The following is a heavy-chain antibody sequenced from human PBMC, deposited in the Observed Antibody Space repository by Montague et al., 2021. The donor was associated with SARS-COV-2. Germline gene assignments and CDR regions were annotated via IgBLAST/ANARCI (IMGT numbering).Heavy chain of an antibody. J-gene: IGHJ3*02. Sequence: SETLSLTCTASGGSISSYYWSWIRQPPGKGLEWIGYMYYSGSTXXXPSXXXRVTISVDTSKNQFSLKLSSMTAADTAVYYCAREGRGYCSSTSCQSAFDIWGQGTMVTVSS. V-gene: IGHV4-59*01. CDR3: AREGRGYCSSTSCQSAFDI. D-gene: IGHD2-2*01. CDR1: GGSISSYY. CDR2: MYYSGST.